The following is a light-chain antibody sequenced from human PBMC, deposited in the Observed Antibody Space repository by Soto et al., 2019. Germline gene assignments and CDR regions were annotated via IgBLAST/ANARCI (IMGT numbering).Light chain of an antibody. V-gene: IGKV1-5*01. Sequence: ITCRSSQTIGDWLAWYQQKPGKAPKFLIYDASTLESGVPSRFSGSGSGTELTLTISSLQPDDFATYYCQQYNRYPFTFGAGTKVDI. CDR1: QTIGDW. CDR2: DAS. CDR3: QQYNRYPFT. J-gene: IGKJ3*01.